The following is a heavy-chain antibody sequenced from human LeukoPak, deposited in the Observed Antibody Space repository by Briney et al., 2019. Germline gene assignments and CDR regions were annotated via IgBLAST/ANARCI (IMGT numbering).Heavy chain of an antibody. V-gene: IGHV4-34*01. CDR1: GGSFSGYY. Sequence: SETLSLTCAVYGGSFSGYYWSWIRQPPGKGLEWIGEINHSGSTNYNPSLKSRVTISVDTSKNQLSLKLSSVTAADTAVYYCASRRSITMVRGGHFDYWGQGTLVTVSS. CDR3: ASRRSITMVRGGHFDY. CDR2: INHSGST. J-gene: IGHJ4*02. D-gene: IGHD3-10*01.